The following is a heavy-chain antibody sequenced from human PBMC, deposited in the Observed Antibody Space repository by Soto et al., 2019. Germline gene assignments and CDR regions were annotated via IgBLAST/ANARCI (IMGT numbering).Heavy chain of an antibody. Sequence: ASVKVSCKASGYTFTSHDINWVLQATGQGLEWMGWMNPNSGNTGYAQKFQGRVTMTRNTSISTAYMELSSLRSEDTAVYYCARVYDSSGYYLVLDYWGQGTLVTVSS. CDR2: MNPNSGNT. CDR1: GYTFTSHD. D-gene: IGHD3-22*01. J-gene: IGHJ4*02. V-gene: IGHV1-8*01. CDR3: ARVYDSSGYYLVLDY.